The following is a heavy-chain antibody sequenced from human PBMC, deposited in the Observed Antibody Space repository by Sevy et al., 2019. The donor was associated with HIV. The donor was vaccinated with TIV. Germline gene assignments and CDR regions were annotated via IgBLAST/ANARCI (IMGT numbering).Heavy chain of an antibody. V-gene: IGHV3-23*01. D-gene: IGHD3-3*01. Sequence: GGSLRLSCAASGFIFSSYVMNWVRQAPGKGLEWVSGISGSGGYTYYADSVKGRFTISRDNSNKILYLKMNTLRVEDTAVYYCAGGSWSGFDYWGQGTLVTVSS. CDR1: GFIFSSYV. CDR2: ISGSGGYT. CDR3: AGGSWSGFDY. J-gene: IGHJ4*02.